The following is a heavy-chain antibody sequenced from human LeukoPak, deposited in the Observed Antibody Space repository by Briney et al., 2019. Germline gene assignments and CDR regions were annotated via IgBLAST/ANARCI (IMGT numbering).Heavy chain of an antibody. V-gene: IGHV4-59*11. CDR2: IYYSGST. CDR3: ARVGDNWNFASYYMDV. Sequence: SETLSLTCTVSGGSISNHYWSWIRQPPGKGLEWIGYIYYSGSTNYNPSLKSRVTISVDTSKNQFSLKLSSVTAADTAVYYCARVGDNWNFASYYMDVWGKGTTVTVSS. D-gene: IGHD1-20*01. CDR1: GGSISNHY. J-gene: IGHJ6*03.